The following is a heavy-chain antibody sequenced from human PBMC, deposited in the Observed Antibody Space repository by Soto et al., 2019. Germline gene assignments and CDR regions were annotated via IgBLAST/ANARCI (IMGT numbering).Heavy chain of an antibody. CDR3: ARDGGNDRYYFDY. CDR1: GGSISSGGYS. V-gene: IGHV4-30-2*01. Sequence: SETLSLTCAVSGGSISSGGYSWSWIRQPPGKGLEWIGYIYHSGSTYYNPSLKSRVTISVDRSKNQFSLKLSSVTAADTAVFYCARDGGNDRYYFDYWGQGTLVTVSS. D-gene: IGHD2-15*01. J-gene: IGHJ4*02. CDR2: IYHSGST.